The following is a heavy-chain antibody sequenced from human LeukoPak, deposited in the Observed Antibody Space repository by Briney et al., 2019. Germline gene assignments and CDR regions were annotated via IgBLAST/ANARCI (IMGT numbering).Heavy chain of an antibody. CDR3: AKDRAIVVVPAGINYMDV. D-gene: IGHD2-2*01. CDR2: ISGSGSST. CDR1: GFTFSSYA. V-gene: IGHV3-23*01. J-gene: IGHJ6*03. Sequence: PGGSLRLSCAASGFTFSSYAMSWVRQAPGKGLEWVSAISGSGSSTYYADSVKGRFTISRDNSKNTLYLQMNSLRAEDTAVYYCAKDRAIVVVPAGINYMDVWGKGTTVTVSS.